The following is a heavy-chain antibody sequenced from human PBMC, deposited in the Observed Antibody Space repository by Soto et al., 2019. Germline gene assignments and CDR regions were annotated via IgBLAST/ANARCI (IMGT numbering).Heavy chain of an antibody. J-gene: IGHJ4*02. CDR2: ISGSSGST. Sequence: GGSLRLSCAASGFTFDSYAMSWVRQAPGKGLEWVSVISGSSGSTDYADSVKGRFIISRDNSKNILYLQMNSLRAEDTAVYYCAKDLYSSSWAKKYYFEYWGQGTQVTVSS. V-gene: IGHV3-23*01. D-gene: IGHD2-2*01. CDR3: AKDLYSSSWAKKYYFEY. CDR1: GFTFDSYA.